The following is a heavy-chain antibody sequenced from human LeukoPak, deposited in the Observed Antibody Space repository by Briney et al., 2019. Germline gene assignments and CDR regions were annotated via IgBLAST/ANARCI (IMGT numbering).Heavy chain of an antibody. V-gene: IGHV1-69*04. CDR3: ARGDQIAAAGMAYFDY. CDR2: IIPILGIA. Sequence: SVKVSCKASGGTFSSYAISWVRQAPGQGLEWMGRIIPILGIANYAQKFQGRVTITADESTSTAYMELSSLRSEDTAVYYCARGDQIAAAGMAYFDYWGQGTLVTVSS. J-gene: IGHJ4*02. CDR1: GGTFSSYA. D-gene: IGHD6-13*01.